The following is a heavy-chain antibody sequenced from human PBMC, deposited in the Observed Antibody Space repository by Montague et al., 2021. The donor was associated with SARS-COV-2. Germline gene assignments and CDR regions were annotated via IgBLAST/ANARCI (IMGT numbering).Heavy chain of an antibody. D-gene: IGHD3-10*01. V-gene: IGHV4-34*10. CDR3: ARERPRSYYYGSGTYTWGGYGMDV. Sequence: SETLSLTCAVYGGSFSGYYWSWIRQPPEKGLEWIGEINQSGRTNYNPSLKSRVTMSVDTSKNQFSLKLSSVTAADTALYYCARERPRSYYYGSGTYTWGGYGMDVWGQGTTVTVSS. CDR1: GGSFSGYY. CDR2: INQSGRT. J-gene: IGHJ6*02.